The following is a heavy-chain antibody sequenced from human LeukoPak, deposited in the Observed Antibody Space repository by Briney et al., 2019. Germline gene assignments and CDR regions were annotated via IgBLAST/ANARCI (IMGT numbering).Heavy chain of an antibody. Sequence: ASVKVSCKASGYTFTSYDINWVRQATGQGLEWMGWISAYNGNTNYAQKLQGRVTMTTDTSTSTAYMELRSLRSDDTAVYYCAREPGSGVYFDYWGQGTLVTVSS. D-gene: IGHD2-15*01. CDR1: GYTFTSYD. V-gene: IGHV1-18*01. CDR3: AREPGSGVYFDY. CDR2: ISAYNGNT. J-gene: IGHJ4*02.